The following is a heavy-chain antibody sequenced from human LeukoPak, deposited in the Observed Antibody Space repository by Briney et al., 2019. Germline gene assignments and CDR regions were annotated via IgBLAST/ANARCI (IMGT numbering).Heavy chain of an antibody. V-gene: IGHV1-46*01. CDR1: GYIFTSYS. CDR2: INPSGGTT. J-gene: IGHJ6*03. D-gene: IGHD1-26*01. Sequence: ASVKVSCKASGYIFTSYSMHWVRRAPGQGLEWMGIINPSGGTTNYAQKFQGRVTMTRDTSTSTVYMDLSSLRSEDTAVYYCASRTVDHSGSYFGVGYYYYMDVWGKGTTVTISS. CDR3: ASRTVDHSGSYFGVGYYYYMDV.